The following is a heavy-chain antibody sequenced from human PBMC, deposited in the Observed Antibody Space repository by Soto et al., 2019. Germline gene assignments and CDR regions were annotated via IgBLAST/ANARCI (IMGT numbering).Heavy chain of an antibody. Sequence: GASVKVSCKASGYTFTGYYMHWVRQAPGQGLEWMGWINPNSGGTNYAQKFQGWVTMTRDTSISTAYMELSRLRSDDTAVYYCARATTGGDYINWFDPWGQGTLVTVSS. CDR1: GYTFTGYY. D-gene: IGHD4-17*01. V-gene: IGHV1-2*04. CDR2: INPNSGGT. CDR3: ARATTGGDYINWFDP. J-gene: IGHJ5*02.